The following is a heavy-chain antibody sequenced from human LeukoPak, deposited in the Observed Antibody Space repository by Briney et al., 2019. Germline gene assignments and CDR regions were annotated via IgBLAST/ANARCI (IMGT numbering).Heavy chain of an antibody. Sequence: KPGGSLRLSCATSGFIFSSDSMIWVRQAPGKGLEWVSSISSTGAYIYYADSLKGRFTISRDNAKNSLYLQMNSLRTEDTAVYYCAKGDSSWGQGTMVTVSS. CDR3: AKGDSS. D-gene: IGHD3-22*01. CDR1: GFIFSSDS. V-gene: IGHV3-21*01. J-gene: IGHJ3*01. CDR2: ISSTGAYI.